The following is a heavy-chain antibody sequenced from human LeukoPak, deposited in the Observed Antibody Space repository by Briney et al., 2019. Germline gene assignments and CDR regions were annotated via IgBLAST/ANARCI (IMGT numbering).Heavy chain of an antibody. CDR1: GFTCSNYW. D-gene: IGHD3-10*01. J-gene: IGHJ4*02. Sequence: GGSLRLSCAASGFTCSNYWMTWVRQAPGKGLEWVANIDQDGSEMYSVDSVKGRFSISRDNAKKALYLQMNSLRAEDTAVYYCARAYYYGSGDYYSWAYFDFWGLGTLVTVSS. CDR2: IDQDGSEM. V-gene: IGHV3-7*04. CDR3: ARAYYYGSGDYYSWAYFDF.